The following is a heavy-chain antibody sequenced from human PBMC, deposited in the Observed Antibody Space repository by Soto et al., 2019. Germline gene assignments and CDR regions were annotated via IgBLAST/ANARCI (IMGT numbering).Heavy chain of an antibody. Sequence: ASVKVSCKASGYTFTSYDINWVRQATGQGLEWMGWMNPNSGNTGYAQKFQGRVTMTRNTSISTAYMELSSLRSEDTAVYYCARGSLAAAGTAVDYWGQGTLVTVSS. J-gene: IGHJ4*02. D-gene: IGHD6-13*01. V-gene: IGHV1-8*01. CDR3: ARGSLAAAGTAVDY. CDR2: MNPNSGNT. CDR1: GYTFTSYD.